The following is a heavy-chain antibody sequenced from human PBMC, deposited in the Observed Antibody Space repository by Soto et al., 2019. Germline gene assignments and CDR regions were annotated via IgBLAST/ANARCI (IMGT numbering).Heavy chain of an antibody. CDR1: GYTFTSYG. Sequence: QVHLVQSGAEVKKPGASVKVSCKGSGYTFTSYGINWVRQAPGQGLEWMGWISAHNGNTNYAQKLQGRVTVTRDTSTCTAYMGLRRLSSDDTALYYCASGRYADYCGQGAVVIVSS. CDR3: ASGRYADY. CDR2: ISAHNGNT. V-gene: IGHV1-18*01. D-gene: IGHD2-15*01. J-gene: IGHJ4*02.